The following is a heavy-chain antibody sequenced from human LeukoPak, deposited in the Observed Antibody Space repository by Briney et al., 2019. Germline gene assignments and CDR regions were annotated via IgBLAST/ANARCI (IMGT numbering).Heavy chain of an antibody. V-gene: IGHV4-34*01. CDR3: ARGGNVWGSCRGRYNWFDP. Sequence: SETLSLTCAVYGGSFSGYYWSWIRQPPGKGLEWIGEINHSGSTNYNPSLKSRVTISVDTSKNQFSLKLSSVTAADTAVYYCARGGNVWGSCRGRYNWFDPWGQGTLVTVSS. CDR2: INHSGST. D-gene: IGHD3-16*02. CDR1: GGSFSGYY. J-gene: IGHJ5*02.